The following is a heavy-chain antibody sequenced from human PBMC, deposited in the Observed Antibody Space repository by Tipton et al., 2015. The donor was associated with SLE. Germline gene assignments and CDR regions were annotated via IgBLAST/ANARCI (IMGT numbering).Heavy chain of an antibody. CDR3: AKEGVQIAVAGLDY. CDR2: ISWNSGSI. J-gene: IGHJ4*02. Sequence: SLRLSCAASGFTFDDYAMHWVRQAPGKGPEWVSGISWNSGSIGYADSVKGRFTISRDNAKNSLYLQMNSLRAEDTALYYCAKEGVQIAVAGLDYWGQGTLVTVSS. V-gene: IGHV3-9*01. CDR1: GFTFDDYA. D-gene: IGHD6-19*01.